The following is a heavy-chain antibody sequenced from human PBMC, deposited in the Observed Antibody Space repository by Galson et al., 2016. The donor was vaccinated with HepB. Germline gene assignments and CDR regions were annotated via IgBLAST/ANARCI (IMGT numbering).Heavy chain of an antibody. CDR3: AKHSGRNLGVSDY. CDR2: LNWNGGST. Sequence: SLRLSCAASGFNIEDYGMSWVRQAPGKGLEWVSGLNWNGGSTGNADSVKGRFTISRDNAKNSLYLQMNSLRAEDTALYFCAKHSGRNLGVSDYGGQGTLVTVSS. D-gene: IGHD1-26*01. CDR1: GFNIEDYG. J-gene: IGHJ4*02. V-gene: IGHV3-20*04.